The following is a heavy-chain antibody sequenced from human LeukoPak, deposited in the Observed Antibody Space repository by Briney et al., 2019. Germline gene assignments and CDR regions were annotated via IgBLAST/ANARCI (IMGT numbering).Heavy chain of an antibody. CDR1: GGSISSGSYY. CDR2: IYYSGST. Sequence: PSETLSLTCTVSGGSISSGSYYWSWIRQPPGKGLEWIGSIYYSGSTYYNPSLKSRVTISVDTSKNQFSLKLSSVTAADTAVYYCARVGQQLGFRYAFDIWGQGTMVTVSS. CDR3: ARVGQQLGFRYAFDI. V-gene: IGHV4-39*07. D-gene: IGHD6-13*01. J-gene: IGHJ3*02.